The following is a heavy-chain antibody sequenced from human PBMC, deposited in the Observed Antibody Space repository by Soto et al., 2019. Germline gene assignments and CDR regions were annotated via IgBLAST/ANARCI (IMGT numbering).Heavy chain of an antibody. J-gene: IGHJ4*02. V-gene: IGHV3-23*01. CDR3: AKGNLEWLSFFDY. Sequence: EVQLLESGGGLVQPGGSLRLSCAASGFTFSSYAMSWVRQAPGKVLEWVSAISGSGGSTYYADSVKGRFTISRDNSKNTLYLQMNSLRAEDTAVYYCAKGNLEWLSFFDYWGQGTLVTVSS. CDR2: ISGSGGST. CDR1: GFTFSSYA. D-gene: IGHD3-3*01.